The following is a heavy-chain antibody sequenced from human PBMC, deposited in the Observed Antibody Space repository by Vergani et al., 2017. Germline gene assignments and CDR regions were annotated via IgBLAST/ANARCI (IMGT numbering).Heavy chain of an antibody. V-gene: IGHV1-2*02. CDR2: INPNSGGT. J-gene: IGHJ3*02. Sequence: QVQLVQSGAEVKKPGASVKVSCKASGYTFTGYYLPWVRQAPGQGLEWMGWINPNSGGTNYAQKFQGRVTMTRDTSISTAYMELSRLRSDDTAVYYCASSNWNHVRPIYAFDIWGQGTMVTVSS. CDR1: GYTFTGYY. CDR3: ASSNWNHVRPIYAFDI. D-gene: IGHD1-14*01.